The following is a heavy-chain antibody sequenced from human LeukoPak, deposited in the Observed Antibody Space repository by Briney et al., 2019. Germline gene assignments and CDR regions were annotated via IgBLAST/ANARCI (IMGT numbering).Heavy chain of an antibody. D-gene: IGHD4-23*01. V-gene: IGHV1-18*01. J-gene: IGHJ6*02. CDR3: AREAGSTPDYYYGMDV. CDR1: GYTYTSYR. Sequence: ASVKDSCKASGYTYTSYRISWVRQAPGQGLDWMGWINAYNGNTNYARKLQGRVTMTTDTSTSTAYMELRSLRSDDTAVYYCAREAGSTPDYYYGMDVWGQGTTVTVSS. CDR2: INAYNGNT.